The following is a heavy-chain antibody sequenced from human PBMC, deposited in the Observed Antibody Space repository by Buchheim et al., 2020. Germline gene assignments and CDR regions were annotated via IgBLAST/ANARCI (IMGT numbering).Heavy chain of an antibody. D-gene: IGHD6-19*01. CDR3: ARVIVAVAGRGVYYYYGMDV. CDR2: ISSSSSTI. CDR1: GFTFSSYS. J-gene: IGHJ6*02. Sequence: EVQLVESGGGLVQPGGSLRLSCAASGFTFSSYSMNWVRQAPGKGLEWVSYISSSSSTIYYADSVKGRFTISRDNATNSLYLQMNSLRDEDTAVYYCARVIVAVAGRGVYYYYGMDVWGQGTT. V-gene: IGHV3-48*02.